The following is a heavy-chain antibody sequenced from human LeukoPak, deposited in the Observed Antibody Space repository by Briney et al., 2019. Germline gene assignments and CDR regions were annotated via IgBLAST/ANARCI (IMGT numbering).Heavy chain of an antibody. J-gene: IGHJ6*03. V-gene: IGHV3-30*02. D-gene: IGHD3-10*01. CDR3: AKESPVLTYYYYYYMDV. CDR1: GFTFSSYG. Sequence: GGSLRLSCAASGFTFSSYGMHWVRQATGKGLEWVAFIRYDGSNKYYADSVKGRFTISRDNSKNTLYLQMNSLRAEDTAVYYCAKESPVLTYYYYYYMDVWGKGTTVTVSS. CDR2: IRYDGSNK.